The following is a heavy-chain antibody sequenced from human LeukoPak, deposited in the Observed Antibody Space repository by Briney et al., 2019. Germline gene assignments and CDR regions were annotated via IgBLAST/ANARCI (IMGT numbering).Heavy chain of an antibody. J-gene: IGHJ6*02. Sequence: GGSLRLSCAASGFTFSSDTMNWVRQAPGKGLEWVSSISSSSSYIYYADSVKGRFTISRDNAKNSLYLQMNSLRAEDTALYFCARDGGPYYYYGMDVWGQGTTVTVSS. CDR2: ISSSSSYI. CDR1: GFTFSSDT. D-gene: IGHD3-10*01. V-gene: IGHV3-21*01. CDR3: ARDGGPYYYYGMDV.